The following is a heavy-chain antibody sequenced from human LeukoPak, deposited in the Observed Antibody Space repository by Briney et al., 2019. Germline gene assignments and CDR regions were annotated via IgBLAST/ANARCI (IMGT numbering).Heavy chain of an antibody. D-gene: IGHD1-14*01. CDR1: GYTFTSYD. J-gene: IGHJ6*03. CDR2: MNPNSGNT. Sequence: ASVKVSCKASGYTFTSYDINWVRQATGQGLEWMGWMNPNSGNTGYAQKFQGRGTITRNTSISTAYMELSSLRSEDTAVYYCARASRRIGQTRYYYYMDVWGKGTTVTVSS. V-gene: IGHV1-8*03. CDR3: ARASRRIGQTRYYYYMDV.